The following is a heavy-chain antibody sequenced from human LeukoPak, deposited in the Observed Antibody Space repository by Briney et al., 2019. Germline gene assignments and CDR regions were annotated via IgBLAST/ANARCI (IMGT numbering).Heavy chain of an antibody. Sequence: GGSLRLSCAASGFTFSSYSMNWVRQAPGKGLVWVSRINSDGSSTSYADSVKGRFTISRDNAKNTLYLQMNSLRAEDTAVYYCAREAYDFWSGYLRPYYMDVWGKGTTVTVSS. D-gene: IGHD3-3*01. CDR1: GFTFSSYS. J-gene: IGHJ6*03. CDR3: AREAYDFWSGYLRPYYMDV. CDR2: INSDGSST. V-gene: IGHV3-74*01.